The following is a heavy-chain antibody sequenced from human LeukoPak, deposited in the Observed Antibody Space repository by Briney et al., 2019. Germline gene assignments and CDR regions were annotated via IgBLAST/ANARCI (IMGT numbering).Heavy chain of an antibody. CDR2: IYHSGST. J-gene: IGHJ3*02. D-gene: IGHD1-1*01. Sequence: SETLSLTCTVSGGSISSGGYYWSWIRQSPGKGLEWIGYIYHSGSTYYNPSLKSRVTISVDRSKNQFSLKLSSVTAADTAVYYCARDRSGLEAASDIWGQGTMVTVSS. CDR3: ARDRSGLEAASDI. CDR1: GGSISSGGYY. V-gene: IGHV4-30-2*06.